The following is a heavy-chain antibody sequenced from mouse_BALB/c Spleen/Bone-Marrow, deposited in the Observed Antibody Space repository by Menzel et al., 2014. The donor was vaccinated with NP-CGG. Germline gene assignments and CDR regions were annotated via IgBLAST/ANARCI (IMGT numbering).Heavy chain of an antibody. CDR1: GFTFSSFG. D-gene: IGHD4-1*01. CDR2: ISSGSTSI. Sequence: EAQRGGSGGGLVQPGGSRKLSCAASGFTFSSFGIHWVRQAPERGLELVAYISSGSTSIFYSDTVRGRFTISRDNPKNTLFLQMTSRTSEETAMYYCARGGSWDVFDVWGPGTPVSASS. V-gene: IGHV5-17*02. CDR3: ARGGSWDVFDV. J-gene: IGHJ1*01.